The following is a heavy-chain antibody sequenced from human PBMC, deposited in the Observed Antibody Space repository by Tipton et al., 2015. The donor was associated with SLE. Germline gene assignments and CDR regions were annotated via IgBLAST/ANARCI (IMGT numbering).Heavy chain of an antibody. CDR3: ARHLNSGVGRLGP. Sequence: TLSLTCTVSRDSITSYYWSWIRQPPGKGLEWIGYIYYSGSTNYNPSLKSRVTISVDTSKNEFSLKLNSVTAADTAVYYCARHLNSGVGRLGPWGQGTQVSVSS. V-gene: IGHV4-59*08. D-gene: IGHD1-26*01. CDR2: IYYSGST. CDR1: RDSITSYY. J-gene: IGHJ5*02.